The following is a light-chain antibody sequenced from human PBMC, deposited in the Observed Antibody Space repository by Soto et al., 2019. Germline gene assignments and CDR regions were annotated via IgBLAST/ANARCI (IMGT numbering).Light chain of an antibody. V-gene: IGLV2-14*01. CDR1: SSDVGGDYY. CDR2: EVS. CDR3: ILYTTSGTPV. Sequence: QSALTQPASVSGSPGQTITLSCTGTSSDVGGDYYLSWYQQHPGQAPRVMIYEVSNRPSGVSNRFSGSKSGNTASLTISGLQAEDEADYFCILYTTSGTPVFGGGTKLTVL. J-gene: IGLJ3*02.